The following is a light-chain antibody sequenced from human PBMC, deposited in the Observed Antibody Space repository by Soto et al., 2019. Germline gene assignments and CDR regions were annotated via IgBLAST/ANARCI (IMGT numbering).Light chain of an antibody. J-gene: IGLJ2*01. CDR1: SSDVGGYNY. CDR2: DVS. V-gene: IGLV2-11*01. CDR3: CSYAGSYTGV. Sequence: QSALTQPRSVSGSPGQSVTISCTGTSSDVGGYNYVSWYQQHPGKAPKLMIYDVSKRPSGVPDRFSGSKSGNTASLTISGLXAEDEADYYCCSYAGSYTGVFGGGTKLTVL.